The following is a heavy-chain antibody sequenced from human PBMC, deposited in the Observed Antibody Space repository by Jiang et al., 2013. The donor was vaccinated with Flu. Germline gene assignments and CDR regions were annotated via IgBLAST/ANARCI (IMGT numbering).Heavy chain of an antibody. CDR2: IIPILGTA. CDR3: ATDTTGEVGATGY. V-gene: IGHV1-69*01. Sequence: FSSFAISWVRQAPGQGLEWMGGIIPILGTANYAQNFQGRVTITADESTTTAYMELSSLRSEDTAVYYCATDTTGEVGATGYWGQGTLVTVSS. D-gene: IGHD1-26*01. CDR1: FSSFA. J-gene: IGHJ4*02.